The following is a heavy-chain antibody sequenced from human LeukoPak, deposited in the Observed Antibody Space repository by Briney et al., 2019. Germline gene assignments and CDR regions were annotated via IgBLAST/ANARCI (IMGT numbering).Heavy chain of an antibody. J-gene: IGHJ4*02. D-gene: IGHD3-22*01. CDR3: AKGSMIVIWH. CDR2: INWNGGST. CDR1: GFTFDDYG. V-gene: IGHV3-20*04. Sequence: GGSLRLSCAASGFTFDDYGMSWGRQAPGKGLEWVSGINWNGGSTGYADSVKGRFTISRDNAKNSLYLQMNSLRDEDTAVYYCAKGSMIVIWHWGQGTLATVSS.